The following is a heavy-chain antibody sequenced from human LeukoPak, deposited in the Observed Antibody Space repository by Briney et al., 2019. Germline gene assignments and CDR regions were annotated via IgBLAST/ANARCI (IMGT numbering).Heavy chain of an antibody. V-gene: IGHV6-1*01. CDR1: GDSASSNSAA. J-gene: IGHJ4*02. CDR3: AREEDYYDSSGYPFSSFDY. D-gene: IGHD3-22*01. CDR2: TYYRSKWYN. Sequence: SQTLSLTCAISGDSASSNSAAWNWIRQSPSRGLEWLGRTYYRSKWYNDYAVSVKSRITINPDTSKNQFSLQLNSVTPEDTAVYYCAREEDYYDSSGYPFSSFDYWGQGTLVTVSS.